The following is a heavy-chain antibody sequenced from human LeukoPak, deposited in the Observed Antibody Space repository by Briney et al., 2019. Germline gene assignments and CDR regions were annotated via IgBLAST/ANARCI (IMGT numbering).Heavy chain of an antibody. J-gene: IGHJ4*02. Sequence: SETLSLTCAVYGGSFSGYYWSWIRQPPGKGLEWIGEINHSGSTNYNPSLKSRVTISADTSKNQFSLKLSSVTAADTAVYYCARGVKYWGQGTLVTVSS. CDR2: INHSGST. CDR3: ARGVKY. V-gene: IGHV4-34*09. CDR1: GGSFSGYY. D-gene: IGHD2-21*01.